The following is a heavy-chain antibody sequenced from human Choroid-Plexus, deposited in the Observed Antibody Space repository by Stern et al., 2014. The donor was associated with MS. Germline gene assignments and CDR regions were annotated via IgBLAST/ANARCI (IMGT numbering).Heavy chain of an antibody. J-gene: IGHJ4*02. D-gene: IGHD2-8*02. CDR1: GDSISSYTHY. CDR2: VYYSGAT. V-gene: IGHV4-39*01. Sequence: QVQLQESGPGLVKPSETLSLTCAVSGDSISSYTHYWAWIRQPPGKGLEWIGSVYYSGATYYNPSLKSPVTISLDTSKNHFPLGLNSVTAADTAVYYCAKHACTGAACPFDLWGQGTLVTVSS. CDR3: AKHACTGAACPFDL.